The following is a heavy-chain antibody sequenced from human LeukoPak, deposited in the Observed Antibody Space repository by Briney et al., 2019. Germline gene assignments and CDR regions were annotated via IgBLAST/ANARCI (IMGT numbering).Heavy chain of an antibody. CDR3: ARDIFLGGSYHNSHNWFDP. Sequence: GASVKVSCKASGYTFTSYGISWVRQAPGQGLEWMGWISAYNGNTNYAQKFQGRVTITADESTSTAYMELSSLRSEDTAVYYCARDIFLGGSYHNSHNWFDPWGQGTLVTVSS. D-gene: IGHD1-26*01. CDR2: ISAYNGNT. J-gene: IGHJ5*02. V-gene: IGHV1-18*01. CDR1: GYTFTSYG.